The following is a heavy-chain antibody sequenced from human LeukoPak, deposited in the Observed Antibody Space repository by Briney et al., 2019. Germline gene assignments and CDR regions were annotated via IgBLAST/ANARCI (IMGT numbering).Heavy chain of an antibody. V-gene: IGHV3-53*01. CDR3: ARGSPILRGRPFDY. J-gene: IGHJ4*02. Sequence: PGGSLRLSCAASGFTVSSNYMSWVRQAPGQGLEWISVIYSGGSTYYADSVKGRFTISRDNSKNTLYLQMNSLRAEDTAVYYCARGSPILRGRPFDYWGQGTLVTVSS. D-gene: IGHD3-10*01. CDR2: IYSGGST. CDR1: GFTVSSNY.